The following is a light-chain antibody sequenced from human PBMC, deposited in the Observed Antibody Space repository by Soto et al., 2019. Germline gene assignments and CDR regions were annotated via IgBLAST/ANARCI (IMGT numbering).Light chain of an antibody. CDR1: QSVSSY. CDR3: QXRSNWPLYT. CDR2: DAS. J-gene: IGKJ2*01. V-gene: IGKV3-11*01. Sequence: EIVLTQSPATLSLSPGERATLSCRASQSVSSYLAWYQQKPGQAPRLLIYDASNRATGIPARFSGSGSGTDFTLTISSLEPEDFAVXYCQXRSNWPLYTFGQGTKLEIK.